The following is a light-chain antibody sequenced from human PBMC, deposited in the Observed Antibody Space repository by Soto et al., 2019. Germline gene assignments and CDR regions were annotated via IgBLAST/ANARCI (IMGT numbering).Light chain of an antibody. Sequence: EIVMTQSPATLSVSPGERATLSCRASQSVRSYLAWYQQKPGQAPRLLIYGASSRATGIPDRFSGSGSGTDFTLAISRVEPEDFAVYYCQQYGSLPITFGQGTRLEV. J-gene: IGKJ5*01. CDR1: QSVRSY. CDR3: QQYGSLPIT. CDR2: GAS. V-gene: IGKV3-20*01.